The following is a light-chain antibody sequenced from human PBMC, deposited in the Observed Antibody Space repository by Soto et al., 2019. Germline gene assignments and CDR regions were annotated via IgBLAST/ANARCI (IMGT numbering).Light chain of an antibody. CDR3: QQSYSTPRT. CDR2: AAS. V-gene: IGKV1-39*01. CDR1: QTIISF. Sequence: DIQMTQSPSSLSACVGDRVTITCRASQTIISFLNWYQQKPGKAPKLLISAASSLQSGVPSRFSAGGSGTDFTLTISSLQPEDFATYYCQQSYSTPRTFGQGTKVDIK. J-gene: IGKJ1*01.